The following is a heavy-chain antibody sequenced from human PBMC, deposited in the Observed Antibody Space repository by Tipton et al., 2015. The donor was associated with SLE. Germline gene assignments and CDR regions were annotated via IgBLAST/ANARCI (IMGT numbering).Heavy chain of an antibody. CDR2: EWLDMFSSGST. V-gene: IGHV4-39*07. CDR1: GGSISSSSFY. J-gene: IGHJ4*02. D-gene: IGHD4-17*01. CDR3: ARHIFTVTTGDFDY. Sequence: LRLSCTVSGGSISSSSFYLAWIRQTPGKGLEWIGSEWLDMFSSGSTSYNPSLKSRVTISLDTSKNQFFLKVPSVTAADTAIYYCARHIFTVTTGDFDYWGQGTPLTVSS.